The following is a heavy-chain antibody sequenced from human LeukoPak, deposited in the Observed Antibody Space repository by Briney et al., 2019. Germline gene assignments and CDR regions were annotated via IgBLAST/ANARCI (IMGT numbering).Heavy chain of an antibody. CDR3: ARPDGVVVKGADLAAVAGAFDI. Sequence: PSETLSLTCTVSGGSISSSSYYWGWIRQPPGKGLEWIGSIYYSGSTYYNPSLKSRVTISVDTSKNQFSLKLSSVTAADTAVYYCARPDGVVVKGADLAAVAGAFDIWGQGTLVTVSS. J-gene: IGHJ4*02. CDR2: IYYSGST. V-gene: IGHV4-39*01. CDR1: GGSISSSSYY. D-gene: IGHD3-22*01.